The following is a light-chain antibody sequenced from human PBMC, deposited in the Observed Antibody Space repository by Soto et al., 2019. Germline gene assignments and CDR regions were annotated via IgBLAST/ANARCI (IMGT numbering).Light chain of an antibody. Sequence: DIQMTQSPSTLSASVGDRVTITCRASQSISSWLAWYQQKPGKAPKLLNYDASSLESGVPTRFSGSGSGTEFTLTISSLQPDDFATYYCQQYNSYPTFGQGTKVEIK. CDR2: DAS. J-gene: IGKJ1*01. CDR3: QQYNSYPT. CDR1: QSISSW. V-gene: IGKV1-5*01.